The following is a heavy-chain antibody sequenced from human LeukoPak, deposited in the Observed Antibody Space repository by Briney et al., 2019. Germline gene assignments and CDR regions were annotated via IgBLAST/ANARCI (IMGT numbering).Heavy chain of an antibody. Sequence: SETLSLTCTVSGGSISSSSYYWGWIRQPPGKGLEWIGSIYYSGSTYYNPSLKSRVTISVDTSKNQFSLKLSSVTAADTAVYYCARLYQPDYDSPYYFDYWGQGTLVTVSS. V-gene: IGHV4-39*01. J-gene: IGHJ4*02. CDR1: GGSISSSSYY. D-gene: IGHD4/OR15-4a*01. CDR2: IYYSGST. CDR3: ARLYQPDYDSPYYFDY.